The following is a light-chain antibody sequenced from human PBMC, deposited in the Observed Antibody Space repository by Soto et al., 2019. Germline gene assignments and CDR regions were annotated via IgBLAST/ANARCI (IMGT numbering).Light chain of an antibody. J-gene: IGKJ1*01. CDR3: QHYSCYSRT. CDR1: QTIDTW. V-gene: IGKV1-5*03. Sequence: DIQMTQSPSTLSASIGDGVTITCRASQTIDTWLAWYQQKPGKDPKLLIYKASSLQTGVPSRFSGSGSGTEFTLTISSLQPDDFATYYCQHYSCYSRTFGQGTKLEVK. CDR2: KAS.